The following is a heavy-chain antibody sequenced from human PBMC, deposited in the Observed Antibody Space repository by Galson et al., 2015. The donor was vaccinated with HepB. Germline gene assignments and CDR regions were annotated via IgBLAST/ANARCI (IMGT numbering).Heavy chain of an antibody. J-gene: IGHJ4*02. CDR3: AKDHPSGGWPVFDY. CDR1: GYNIGSRA. Sequence: SLRLSCAASGYNIGSRAVSWVRQAPGKGPEWIASVNHVGNAYYANSVKGRFTVSRDDSKNTLFLEMNSLRVEDTGVHYCAKDHPSGGWPVFDYWGQGTLVTVAS. D-gene: IGHD2-15*01. V-gene: IGHV3-23*01. CDR2: VNHVGNA.